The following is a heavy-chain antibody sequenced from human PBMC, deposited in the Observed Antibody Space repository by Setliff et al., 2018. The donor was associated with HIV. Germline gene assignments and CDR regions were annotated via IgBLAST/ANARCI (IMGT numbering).Heavy chain of an antibody. D-gene: IGHD1-26*01. CDR3: ARDHMSVGAWVGATSRGLFQH. CDR1: GYTFTSYG. CDR2: ISTHSVYSVNK. J-gene: IGHJ1*01. V-gene: IGHV1-18*01. Sequence: ASVKVSCKAFGYTFTSYGINWVRQAPGQGLEWMGWISTHSVYSVNKNYAQKFQGRVTMTRDTSTSTVYMELSSLRSEDTAVYYCARDHMSVGAWVGATSRGLFQHWGQGTLVTVSS.